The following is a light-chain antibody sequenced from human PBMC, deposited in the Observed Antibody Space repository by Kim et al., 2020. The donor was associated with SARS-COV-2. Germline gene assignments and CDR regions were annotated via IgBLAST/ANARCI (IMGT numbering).Light chain of an antibody. CDR1: QSVGNN. Sequence: SVSPGERASLSGGASQSVGNNIAWYQQKPGRAPRLLIYTASTRATGIPARFSGSGSGTEFTLTISSLQSEDFATYYCQQYHDWPSFGGGTTVEIK. V-gene: IGKV3-15*01. J-gene: IGKJ4*01. CDR3: QQYHDWPS. CDR2: TAS.